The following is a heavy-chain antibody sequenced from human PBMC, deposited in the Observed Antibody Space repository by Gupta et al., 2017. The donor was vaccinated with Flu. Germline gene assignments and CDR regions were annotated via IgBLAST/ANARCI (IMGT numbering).Heavy chain of an antibody. Sequence: FDKFGMSWVRQVPGKGLEWVAGLSWNSGVIGYADSVKGRFTISRDNAKNSLYLQMNSLRVEDTALYFCAKDRGYNGLGLEHWGQGTLVTVSS. CDR2: LSWNSGVI. D-gene: IGHD5-12*01. CDR1: FDKFG. V-gene: IGHV3-9*01. J-gene: IGHJ4*02. CDR3: AKDRGYNGLGLEH.